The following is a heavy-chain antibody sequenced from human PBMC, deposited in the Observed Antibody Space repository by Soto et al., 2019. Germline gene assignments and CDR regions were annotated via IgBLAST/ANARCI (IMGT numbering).Heavy chain of an antibody. D-gene: IGHD3-3*01. Sequence: SETLSLTCTVSGGSISSGDYYWSWIRQPPGKGLEWIGYIFYSGTTYYNPSLKSRITISVDTAKNQFSLKMSSVTAADTAVYYCARDDTKIDRDGYYSYFDYWGQGTLVTVSS. CDR2: IFYSGTT. CDR1: GGSISSGDYY. J-gene: IGHJ4*02. CDR3: ARDDTKIDRDGYYSYFDY. V-gene: IGHV4-30-4*01.